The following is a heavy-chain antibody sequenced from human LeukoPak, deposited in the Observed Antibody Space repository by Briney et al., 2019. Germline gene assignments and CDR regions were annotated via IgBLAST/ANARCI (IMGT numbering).Heavy chain of an antibody. J-gene: IGHJ6*03. D-gene: IGHD1-26*01. CDR1: GDSVSSNSTT. CDR2: TYYASKWYN. V-gene: IGHV6-1*01. Sequence: SQTLSLTCAISGDSVSSNSTTWNWIRQSPSRGLEWLGRTYYASKWYNDYAVSVKSRIAINPDTSKNQSSLQLNSVTPEDTAVYDCARKIVGADYMDVWGKGTTVTVSS. CDR3: ARKIVGADYMDV.